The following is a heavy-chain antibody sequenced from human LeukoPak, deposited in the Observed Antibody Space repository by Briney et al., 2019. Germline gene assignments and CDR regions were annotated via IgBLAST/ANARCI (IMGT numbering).Heavy chain of an antibody. CDR3: ARGGDEGNWVYYFDY. CDR2: IYYSGNT. CDR1: GASLSRGGHS. V-gene: IGHV4-30-4*07. D-gene: IGHD1-1*01. J-gene: IGHJ4*02. Sequence: SQTLSLTCAVSGASLSRGGHSWNWIRQPPGKGLEWIGYIYYSGNTNYNPSLKSRVTISVDTSKNQFSLRLSSVTAADTAVYYCARGGDEGNWVYYFDYWGQGTLVTVSS.